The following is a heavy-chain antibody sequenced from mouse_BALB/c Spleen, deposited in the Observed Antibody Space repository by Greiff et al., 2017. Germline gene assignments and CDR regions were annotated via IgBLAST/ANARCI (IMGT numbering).Heavy chain of an antibody. Sequence: VHLVESGAELVRPGVSVKISCKGSGYTFPDYAMHWVKQSHAKSLEWIGVISTYYGDASYNQKFKGKATMTVDKSSSTAYMELARLTSEDSAIYYCARKYDEYFDVWGAGTTVTVSS. CDR2: ISTYYGDA. V-gene: IGHV1S137*01. D-gene: IGHD2-14*01. CDR3: ARKYDEYFDV. CDR1: GYTFPDYA. J-gene: IGHJ1*01.